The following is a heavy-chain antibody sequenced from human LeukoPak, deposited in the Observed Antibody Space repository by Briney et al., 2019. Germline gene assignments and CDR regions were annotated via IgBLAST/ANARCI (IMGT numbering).Heavy chain of an antibody. D-gene: IGHD3-22*01. V-gene: IGHV5-51*01. Sequence: GESLKISCRGSGYDFSTYWIGWVRQMPGKGLEWMGFIYPGDSDTRYSPSFQGQVTISADKSISTAYLQWSSLKASDTAMYYCARAYYYDSSGYLYYFDYWGQGTLVTVSS. CDR3: ARAYYYDSSGYLYYFDY. CDR2: IYPGDSDT. J-gene: IGHJ4*02. CDR1: GYDFSTYW.